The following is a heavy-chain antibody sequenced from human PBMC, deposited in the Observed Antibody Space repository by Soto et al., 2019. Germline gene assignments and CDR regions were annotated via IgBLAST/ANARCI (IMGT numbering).Heavy chain of an antibody. CDR3: ARDLPGYSGYYNNWFDP. J-gene: IGHJ5*02. CDR1: GYTFTSYA. V-gene: IGHV1-3*01. D-gene: IGHD5-12*01. Sequence: VSVKVSCKASGYTFTSYAMHWVRQAPGQRLEWMGWINAGNGNTKYSQKFQGRVTITRDTSASTAYMELSSLRSEDTAVYYCARDLPGYSGYYNNWFDPWGQGTLVTVSS. CDR2: INAGNGNT.